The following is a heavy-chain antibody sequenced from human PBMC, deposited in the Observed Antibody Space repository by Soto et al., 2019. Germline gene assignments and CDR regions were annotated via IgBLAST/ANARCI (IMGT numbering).Heavy chain of an antibody. CDR2: ITTYNGNT. V-gene: IGHV1-18*01. CDR1: RYIFTNYG. Sequence: QVQLVQSGVEVRKPGASVKVSCKAVRYIFTNYGVSWVRPAPGQGLEWMGWITTYNGNTEYAQRFQGRVTMTTDASISTAYMELGSLRSDDTAIYYCARALTGYGMDVWGQVTTVTDSS. J-gene: IGHJ6*02. CDR3: ARALTGYGMDV.